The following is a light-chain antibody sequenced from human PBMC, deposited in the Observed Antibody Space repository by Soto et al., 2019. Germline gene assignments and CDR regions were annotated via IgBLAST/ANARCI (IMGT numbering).Light chain of an antibody. CDR3: QHYKTWPLS. Sequence: ETVVRQSPATLSVSPGERATLSCRASQSASSNLAWYQQKPGQAPRLLIYDASTRATSIPARFSGIGSGTEFTLIISSLQSEDFGVYYCQHYKTWPLSFGGGTKVDIK. V-gene: IGKV3-15*01. J-gene: IGKJ4*01. CDR2: DAS. CDR1: QSASSN.